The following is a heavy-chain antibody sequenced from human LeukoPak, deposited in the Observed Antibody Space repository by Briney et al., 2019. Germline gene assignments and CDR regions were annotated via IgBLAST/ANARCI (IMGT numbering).Heavy chain of an antibody. J-gene: IGHJ4*02. CDR1: GFTFSSYG. V-gene: IGHV3-30*02. D-gene: IGHD1-26*01. CDR3: AKDPGGGSYFPLDY. Sequence: PGGSLRLSCAASGFTFSSYGMHWVRQAPGKGLEWVAFIRYDGSNKYYADSVRGRFTISRDNSKNTLYLQMNSLRAEDTAVYYCAKDPGGGSYFPLDYWGQGTLVTVSS. CDR2: IRYDGSNK.